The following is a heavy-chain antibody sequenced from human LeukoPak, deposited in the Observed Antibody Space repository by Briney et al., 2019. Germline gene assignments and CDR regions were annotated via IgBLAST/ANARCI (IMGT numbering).Heavy chain of an antibody. V-gene: IGHV4-61*02. CDR1: GGSISSGSYY. CDR2: IYTSGST. CDR3: ARVGALGWELLSYFDY. Sequence: SETLSLTCTVSGGSISSGSYYWSWFRQPAEKGLEWIGRIYTSGSTYYNPSLKSRVTISVDTSKNQFSLKLSSVTAADTAVYYCARVGALGWELLSYFDYWGQGTLVTVSS. J-gene: IGHJ4*02. D-gene: IGHD1-26*01.